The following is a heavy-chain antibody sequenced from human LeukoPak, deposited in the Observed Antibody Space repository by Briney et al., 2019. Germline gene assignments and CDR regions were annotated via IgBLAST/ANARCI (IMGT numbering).Heavy chain of an antibody. CDR3: ARGRRSGYFFRPTPDAFDI. CDR1: GGSFSGYY. CDR2: INHSGST. V-gene: IGHV4-34*01. Sequence: PSETLSLTCAVYGGSFSGYYWSWIRQPPGKGLEWIGEINHSGSTNYKPSLKSRVTISVDTSKNQFSLKLSSVTAADTAVYYCARGRRSGYFFRPTPDAFDIWGQGTMVTVSS. J-gene: IGHJ3*02. D-gene: IGHD3-22*01.